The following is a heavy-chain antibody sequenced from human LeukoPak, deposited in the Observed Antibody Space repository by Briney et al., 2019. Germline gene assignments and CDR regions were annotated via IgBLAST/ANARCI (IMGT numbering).Heavy chain of an antibody. CDR2: IYYSGST. Sequence: SETLSLTCTVSGGSISSYYWSWIRQPPGKGLEWIGYIYYSGSTNYNPSLKSRVTISVDTSKNQFSLKMSSVTAADTAVYYCATHLARYDSSGYYYWFAPWGQGTLVTLSS. CDR1: GGSISSYY. J-gene: IGHJ5*02. V-gene: IGHV4-59*08. CDR3: ATHLARYDSSGYYYWFAP. D-gene: IGHD3-22*01.